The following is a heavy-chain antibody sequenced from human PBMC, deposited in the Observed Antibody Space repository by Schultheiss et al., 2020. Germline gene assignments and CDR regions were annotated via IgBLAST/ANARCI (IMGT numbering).Heavy chain of an antibody. V-gene: IGHV4-31*11. CDR1: GGSFSGYY. Sequence: SETLSLTCAVYGGSFSGYYWSWIRQHPGKGLEWIGYIYYSGSTYYNPSLKSRVTISVDTSKNQFSLKLSSVTAADTAVYYCTGQAVAGTADYWGQGTLVTVSS. J-gene: IGHJ4*02. CDR3: TGQAVAGTADY. CDR2: IYYSGST. D-gene: IGHD6-19*01.